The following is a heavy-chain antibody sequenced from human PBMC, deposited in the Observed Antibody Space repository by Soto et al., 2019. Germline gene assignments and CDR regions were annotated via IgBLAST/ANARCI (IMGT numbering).Heavy chain of an antibody. D-gene: IGHD3-10*01. J-gene: IGHJ6*02. CDR2: ISGSGGST. V-gene: IGHV3-23*01. CDR3: AKVGEGFVAFYYGMDV. CDR1: GFTFSSYA. Sequence: GGSLRLSCAASGFTFSSYAMSWVRQAPGKGLEWVSAISGSGGSTYYADSVKGRFTISRDNSKNTLYLQMNSLRAEDTAVYYCAKVGEGFVAFYYGMDVWGQGTTVTVSS.